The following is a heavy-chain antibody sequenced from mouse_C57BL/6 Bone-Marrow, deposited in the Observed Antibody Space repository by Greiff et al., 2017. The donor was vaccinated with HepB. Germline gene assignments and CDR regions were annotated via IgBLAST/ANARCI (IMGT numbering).Heavy chain of an antibody. CDR2: IYPRSGNT. CDR1: GYTFTSYG. J-gene: IGHJ2*01. D-gene: IGHD1-1*01. V-gene: IGHV1-81*01. CDR3: ASTTVVAPTFYFDY. Sequence: QVQLKQSGAELARPGASVKLSCKASGYTFTSYGISWVKQRTGQGLEWIGEIYPRSGNTYYNEKFKGKATLTADKSSSTAYMELRSLTSEDSAVYFCASTTVVAPTFYFDYWGQGTTLTVSS.